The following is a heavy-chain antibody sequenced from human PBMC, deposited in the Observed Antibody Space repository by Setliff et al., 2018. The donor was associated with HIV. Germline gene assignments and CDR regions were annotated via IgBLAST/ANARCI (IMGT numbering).Heavy chain of an antibody. D-gene: IGHD2-2*01. CDR3: ARIPQLLDYAMDV. J-gene: IGHJ6*02. CDR2: MYYSGGT. CDR1: GVSISSYY. V-gene: IGHV4-59*01. Sequence: SETLSLTCNVSGVSISSYYWNWIRQSPGKGLQWIGYMYYSGGTTYNPSLKSRVTISVDTSKNQFSLKLNSVTAADTAVYYCARIPQLLDYAMDVWGQGTTVTVSS.